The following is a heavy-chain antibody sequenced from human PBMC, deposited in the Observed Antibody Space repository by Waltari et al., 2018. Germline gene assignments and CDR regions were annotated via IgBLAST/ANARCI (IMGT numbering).Heavy chain of an antibody. V-gene: IGHV4-38-2*01. J-gene: IGHJ2*01. Sequence: QVQLQESGPGLVTPSETLSLTCDVSGYSIRSVSYWGWIRQPPGKGLEWIGSIYNSGSTYQNPSLKSRLPISLDTSKNQFSLKLSSVTAADTAVFYCARHPEQLVGYWYFDLWGRGTLVTVSS. CDR2: IYNSGST. CDR3: ARHPEQLVGYWYFDL. D-gene: IGHD6-6*01. CDR1: GYSIRSVSY.